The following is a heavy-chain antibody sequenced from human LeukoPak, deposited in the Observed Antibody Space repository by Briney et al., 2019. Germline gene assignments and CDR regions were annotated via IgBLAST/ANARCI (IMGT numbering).Heavy chain of an antibody. V-gene: IGHV1-69*05. Sequence: GASVKVSCKASGGTFSSYAISWVRQAPGQGLEWMGGIIPIFGTANYAQKFQGRVTITTDESTSTAYMELSSLRSEDTAVYYCARGDDVAAGFDYWGQGTLVTVSS. D-gene: IGHD6-13*01. CDR2: IIPIFGTA. J-gene: IGHJ4*02. CDR3: ARGDDVAAGFDY. CDR1: GGTFSSYA.